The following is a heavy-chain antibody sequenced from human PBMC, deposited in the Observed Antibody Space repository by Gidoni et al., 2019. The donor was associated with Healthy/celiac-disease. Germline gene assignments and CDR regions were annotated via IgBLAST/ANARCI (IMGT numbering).Heavy chain of an antibody. CDR1: GCPVSRSRYY. V-gene: IGHV4-39*01. D-gene: IGHD3-9*01. CDR2: IYYSGRP. CDR3: ARHPPHYDILTGYYPFNWFDP. J-gene: IGHJ5*02. Sequence: QLQLQESGAGLAKPAETPSLTCTVSGCPVSRSRYYGGRIRQAPGKGLEWVGSIYYSGRPSYNPSLKRRVTISVDTSKNQFSLTLSSVTAADTAVYYCARHPPHYDILTGYYPFNWFDPWGQGTLVTVSS.